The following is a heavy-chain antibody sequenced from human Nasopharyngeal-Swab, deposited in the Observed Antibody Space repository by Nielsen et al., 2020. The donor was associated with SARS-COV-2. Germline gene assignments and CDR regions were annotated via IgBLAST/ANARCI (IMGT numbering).Heavy chain of an antibody. J-gene: IGHJ3*02. D-gene: IGHD1-26*01. CDR2: IRSKVNSYAT. Sequence: GGSLRLSCAVSGFTFSNYWMSWVRQAPGQGLEWVGRIRSKVNSYATTYGVSVKGRFTISRDDSKNTAYLQMNSLKTEDTAVYYCARVNPISGSYYDAIDIWGQGTMVTVSS. CDR3: ARVNPISGSYYDAIDI. V-gene: IGHV3-73*01. CDR1: GFTFSNYW.